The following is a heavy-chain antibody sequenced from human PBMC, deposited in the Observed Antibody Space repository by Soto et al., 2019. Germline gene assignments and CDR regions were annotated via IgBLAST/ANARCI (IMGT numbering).Heavy chain of an antibody. D-gene: IGHD2-2*01. CDR3: ARVGCSSTSCYATTVDY. CDR1: GFTFSDYY. CDR2: ISSSGSTI. J-gene: IGHJ4*02. V-gene: IGHV3-11*01. Sequence: GGSLRLSCAASGFTFSDYYMSWIRQAPGKGLEWVSYISSSGSTIYYADSVKGRFTISRDNAKNSLYLQMNSLRAEDTAVYYCARVGCSSTSCYATTVDYWGQGTLVTVSS.